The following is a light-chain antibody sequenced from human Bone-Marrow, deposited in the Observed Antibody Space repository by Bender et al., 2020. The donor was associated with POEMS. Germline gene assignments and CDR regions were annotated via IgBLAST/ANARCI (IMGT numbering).Light chain of an antibody. J-gene: IGLJ2*01. CDR3: QSWGSNTVV. V-gene: IGLV3-1*01. CDR1: KLGEEY. CDR2: QDT. Sequence: SYELTQPPSVSVSPGQTATITCSGEKLGEEYACWYQQKPGQSPVVVIYQDTKRPSGIPERFSGSTSGNTASLTISGTQTMDEADYYCQSWGSNTVVLGGGTKLTVL.